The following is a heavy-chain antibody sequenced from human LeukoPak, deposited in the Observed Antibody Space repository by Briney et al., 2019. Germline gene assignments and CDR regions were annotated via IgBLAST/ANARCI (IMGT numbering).Heavy chain of an antibody. CDR2: IYYSGST. CDR1: GGSISSHY. Sequence: SETLSLTCTVSGGSISSHYWSWIRQPPGKGLEWIGHIYYSGSTNYNPSLKSRVTISVDTSKNQFSLKLSSVTAADTAVYYCARDSRDRYSSSWYAFDIWGQGTMVTVSS. D-gene: IGHD6-13*01. J-gene: IGHJ3*02. CDR3: ARDSRDRYSSSWYAFDI. V-gene: IGHV4-59*11.